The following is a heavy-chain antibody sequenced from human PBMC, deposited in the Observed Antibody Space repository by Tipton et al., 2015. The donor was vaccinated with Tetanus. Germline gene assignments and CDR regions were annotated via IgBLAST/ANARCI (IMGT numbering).Heavy chain of an antibody. Sequence: GLVKPSETLSLTCIVSGGSINSGTFYWDWIRQTPGKGLEWIGNIYYNGNTYYLSTLKSRVTITVDTSRNQFSLSLKSVTAADTAVYYCAKQEDNWFDPWGQGTLVTVTS. V-gene: IGHV4-39*01. CDR1: GGSINSGTFY. D-gene: IGHD6-13*01. CDR3: AKQEDNWFDP. CDR2: IYYNGNT. J-gene: IGHJ5*02.